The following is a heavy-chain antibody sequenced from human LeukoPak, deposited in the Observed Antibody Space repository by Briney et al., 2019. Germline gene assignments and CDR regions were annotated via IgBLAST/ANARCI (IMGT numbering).Heavy chain of an antibody. CDR3: ASDLIQFDAAMDV. CDR2: IYYSGST. CDR1: GGSISSYY. D-gene: IGHD3-9*01. V-gene: IGHV4-59*01. Sequence: SETLSLTCTVSGGSISSYYWSWIRQPPGKGLEWIGYIYYSGSTNYNPSLKSRVTISVDTSKNQFSLKLSSVTAADTAVYYCASDLIQFDAAMDVWGQGTTVTVSS. J-gene: IGHJ6*02.